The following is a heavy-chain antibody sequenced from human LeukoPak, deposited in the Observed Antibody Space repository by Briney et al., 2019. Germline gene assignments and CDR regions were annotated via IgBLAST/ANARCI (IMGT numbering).Heavy chain of an antibody. D-gene: IGHD2/OR15-2a*01. CDR1: GFTFSNYG. CDR3: AREGPRGNSQFDY. CDR2: IWYDGTNK. J-gene: IGHJ4*02. Sequence: GGSLRLSCAASGFTFSNYGMHWVRQAPGKGLEWVALIWYDGTNKYYTDSVRGRFTISRENTQNTLYLQMNSLRVEDTALYYCAREGPRGNSQFDYWGQGTLVTVSS. V-gene: IGHV3-33*01.